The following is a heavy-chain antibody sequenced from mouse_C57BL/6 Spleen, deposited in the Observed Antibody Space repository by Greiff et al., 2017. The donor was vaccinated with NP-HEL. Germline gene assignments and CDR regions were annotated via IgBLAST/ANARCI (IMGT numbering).Heavy chain of an antibody. CDR1: GYTFTSYG. J-gene: IGHJ4*01. D-gene: IGHD1-1*01. CDR3: ARSGTVGAMDY. V-gene: IGHV1-81*01. CDR2: IYPRSGNT. Sequence: VKLMESGAELARPGASVKLSCKASGYTFTSYGISWVKQRTGQGLEWIGEIYPRSGNTYYNEKFKGKATLTADKSSSTAYMELRSLTSEDSAVYFCARSGTVGAMDYWGQGTSVTVSS.